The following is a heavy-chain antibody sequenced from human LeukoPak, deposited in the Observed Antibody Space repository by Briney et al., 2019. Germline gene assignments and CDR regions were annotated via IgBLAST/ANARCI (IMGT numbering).Heavy chain of an antibody. J-gene: IGHJ4*02. CDR1: GFTFSNYW. D-gene: IGHD5-18*01. CDR3: ARQLWPLFDY. CDR2: IKQDGREK. Sequence: GGSLRLSCAASGFTFSNYWMTWVRQAPGKGLEWVANIKQDGREKYYVDSVKGRFTISRDNAKNSLYLQMSSLRAEDTAVYHCARQLWPLFDYWGQGTLVTVSS. V-gene: IGHV3-7*01.